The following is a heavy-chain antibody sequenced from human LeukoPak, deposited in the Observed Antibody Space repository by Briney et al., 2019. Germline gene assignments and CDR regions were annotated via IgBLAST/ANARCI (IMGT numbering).Heavy chain of an antibody. CDR2: IDHIGVT. CDR3: ATTSQLGSYNRFDP. D-gene: IGHD1-1*01. Sequence: SETLSLTCAVYGASLTDYYWSWIRQTPGKGLERIGEIDHIGVTKYNPSLKGRATISRDTSKNQFSLDLTSVTAADTALYYCATTSQLGSYNRFDPWGQGTLVTVSS. CDR1: GASLTDYY. V-gene: IGHV4-34*01. J-gene: IGHJ5*02.